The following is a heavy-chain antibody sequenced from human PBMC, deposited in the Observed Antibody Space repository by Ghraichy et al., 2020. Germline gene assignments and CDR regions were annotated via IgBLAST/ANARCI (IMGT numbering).Heavy chain of an antibody. D-gene: IGHD3-22*01. Sequence: SETLSLTCAVSGGSISSSNWWSLVRQLPGKGLEWIGEIYHSGCTNYNPSLKSRVTISVDKSKNQFSLKLSSVTAADTAVYYCARDRVYYDSSGYYSDYYYYGMDVWGQGTTVNVSS. CDR1: GGSISSSNW. V-gene: IGHV4-4*02. CDR2: IYHSGCT. CDR3: ARDRVYYDSSGYYSDYYYYGMDV. J-gene: IGHJ6*02.